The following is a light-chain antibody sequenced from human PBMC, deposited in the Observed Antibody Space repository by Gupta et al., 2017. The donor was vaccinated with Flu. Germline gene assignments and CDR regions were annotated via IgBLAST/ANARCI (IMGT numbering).Light chain of an antibody. Sequence: SYDLTPPPSLSVSPRQTASITCSGATWGAPYACWYPQRPGHSHVLVIDENNRRASGIPERFSGSTSGNTATLTISGTEAVDEADYYCQVWDGNTGVFGGGTKLTVL. CDR2: ENN. CDR1: TWGAPY. V-gene: IGLV3-1*01. J-gene: IGLJ3*02. CDR3: QVWDGNTGV.